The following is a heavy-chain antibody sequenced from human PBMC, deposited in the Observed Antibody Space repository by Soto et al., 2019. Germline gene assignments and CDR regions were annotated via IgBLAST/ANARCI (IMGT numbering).Heavy chain of an antibody. V-gene: IGHV1-2*02. Sequence: ASVKVSCKASGYTFTGYYMHWVRQAPGQGLEWMGWINPNSGGTNYAQKFQGRVTMTRDASISTAYMELSRLRSDDTAVYYCARDAYYDFWSGYYTGFDYWGQGTLVTVSS. J-gene: IGHJ4*02. CDR2: INPNSGGT. D-gene: IGHD3-3*01. CDR1: GYTFTGYY. CDR3: ARDAYYDFWSGYYTGFDY.